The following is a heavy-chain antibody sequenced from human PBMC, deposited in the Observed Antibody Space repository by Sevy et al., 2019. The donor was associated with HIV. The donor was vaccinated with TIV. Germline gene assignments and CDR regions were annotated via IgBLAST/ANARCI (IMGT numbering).Heavy chain of an antibody. CDR1: GFDIRSNY. J-gene: IGHJ4*02. D-gene: IGHD2-15*01. V-gene: IGHV3-53*01. CDR3: ASEYCSRGSCFFDY. Sequence: GGSLRLSCVVSGFDIRSNYMSWVRQAPGKGLEWVSHIYAGGTAYYADSVKGRFTFSRDDSKNTVSLQMRSLRVEDSAVYYCASEYCSRGSCFFDYWGQGIQVTGSS. CDR2: IYAGGTA.